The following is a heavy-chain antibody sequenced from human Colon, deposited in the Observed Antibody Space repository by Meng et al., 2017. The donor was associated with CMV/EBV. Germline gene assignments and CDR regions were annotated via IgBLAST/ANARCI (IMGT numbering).Heavy chain of an antibody. V-gene: IGHV3-53*01. CDR3: GRDRVRRQLLFPDH. Sequence: GESLKISCVASGFTVSSNYMSWVRQAPGKGLEWVSLIYSGGRTYYADSVKGRFTISRDNSKNTVYLQMNSLRAEDTAVYYCGRDRVRRQLLFPDHWGQGTLVTVSS. J-gene: IGHJ4*02. CDR2: IYSGGRT. D-gene: IGHD1-1*01. CDR1: GFTVSSNY.